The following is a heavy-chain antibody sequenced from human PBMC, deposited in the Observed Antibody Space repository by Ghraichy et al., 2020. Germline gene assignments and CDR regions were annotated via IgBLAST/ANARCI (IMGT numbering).Heavy chain of an antibody. CDR1: AGSISSSSYY. Sequence: SETLSLTCTVSAGSISSSSYYWSWNRQPPGKGLDCLGCIYYNGSTYYNPSLKSRVTISVDTSKNQFSLKLSSVTAADTAVYHCARQGVRPFGSRIAATGSYFSLWGPGTRVT. V-gene: IGHV4-39*01. D-gene: IGHD6-13*01. J-gene: IGHJ6*02. CDR3: ARQGVRPFGSRIAATGSYFSL. CDR2: IYYNGST.